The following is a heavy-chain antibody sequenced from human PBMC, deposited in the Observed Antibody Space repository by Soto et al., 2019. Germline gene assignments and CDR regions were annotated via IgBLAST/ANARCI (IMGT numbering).Heavy chain of an antibody. D-gene: IGHD2-21*02. J-gene: IGHJ4*02. CDR2: VNPSGGHT. CDR3: ARGGHVVVVTAALDF. Sequence: QVQLVQSGAEVKKPGTSVKVSCTASGDTFTDYYIHWVRQAPGQGLEWMGTVNPSGGHTTYAQHFLGRMTMTRDTSSSTRYMELTSLTSEDTAVYYCARGGHVVVVTAALDFWGQGTLVTVSS. V-gene: IGHV1-46*01. CDR1: GDTFTDYY.